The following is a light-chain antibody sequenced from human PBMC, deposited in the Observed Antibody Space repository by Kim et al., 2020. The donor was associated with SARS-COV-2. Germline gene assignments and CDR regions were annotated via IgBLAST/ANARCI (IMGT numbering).Light chain of an antibody. V-gene: IGLV3-1*01. Sequence: VSPGQTASLTCSGDKLGVKYACWYQRKPGQSPVLVIYQDSKRPSGIPERFSGSNSGNTATLTISGTQAMDEADYYCQAWDSSTYVFGTGTKVTVL. J-gene: IGLJ1*01. CDR3: QAWDSSTYV. CDR2: QDS. CDR1: KLGVKY.